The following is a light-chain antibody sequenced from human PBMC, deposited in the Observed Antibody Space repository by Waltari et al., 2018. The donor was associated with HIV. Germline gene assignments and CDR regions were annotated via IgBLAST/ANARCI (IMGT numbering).Light chain of an antibody. J-gene: IGLJ3*02. CDR3: QVWDSRSDHPWV. Sequence: SYDLTQPPSVSVAPGQTASITCGGHNIGSKSVHWYQQKPGQSTVVVVYDDSDGPSGIPERFSGSNSGNTATLTITRVEAGDEADYYCQVWDSRSDHPWVFGGGTKLTVL. V-gene: IGLV3-21*02. CDR2: DDS. CDR1: NIGSKS.